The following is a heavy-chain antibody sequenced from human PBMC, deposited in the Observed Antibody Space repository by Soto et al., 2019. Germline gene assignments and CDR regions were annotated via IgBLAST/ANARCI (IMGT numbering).Heavy chain of an antibody. CDR2: INPNSGGT. CDR1: GYTFTSYY. Sequence: QVQLVQSGAEVKKPGASVKVSCKASGYTFTSYYMHWVRQAPGQGLEWMGWINPNSGGTNYAQKFQGRVTMTRDTSISTAYMELSRLRSDDTAVYYCARELGSGYYDYYYGMDVWGQGTTVTVSS. D-gene: IGHD3-22*01. CDR3: ARELGSGYYDYYYGMDV. J-gene: IGHJ6*02. V-gene: IGHV1-2*02.